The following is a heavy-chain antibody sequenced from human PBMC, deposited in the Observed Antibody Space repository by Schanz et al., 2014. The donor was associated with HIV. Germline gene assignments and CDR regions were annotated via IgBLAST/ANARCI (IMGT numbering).Heavy chain of an antibody. J-gene: IGHJ6*02. CDR2: ISGSGGAT. CDR3: ARVANWDYYGMDV. D-gene: IGHD3-16*01. CDR1: GFTFSNYA. Sequence: VQLVESGGGVVQPGRSLRLSCVASGFTFSNYAMSWVRQAPGKGLEWVSGISGSGGATYYADSVKGRFTISRDNSKNTLYLQMTSLRAEDTAVYYCARVANWDYYGMDVWGRGTTVTVSS. V-gene: IGHV3-23*04.